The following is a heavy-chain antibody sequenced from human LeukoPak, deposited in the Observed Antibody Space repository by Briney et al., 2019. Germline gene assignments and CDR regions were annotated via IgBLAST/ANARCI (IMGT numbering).Heavy chain of an antibody. CDR3: ARWFGQEDAFDI. CDR1: GGSFSGYY. CDR2: INHSGST. J-gene: IGHJ3*02. V-gene: IGHV4-34*01. Sequence: TSETLSLTCAVYGGSFSGYYWSWIRQPPGKGLEWIGEINHSGSTNYNPSLKSRVTISVDTSKNQFSLKLSSVTAADTAVYYCARWFGQEDAFDIWGQGTMVTVSS. D-gene: IGHD3-10*01.